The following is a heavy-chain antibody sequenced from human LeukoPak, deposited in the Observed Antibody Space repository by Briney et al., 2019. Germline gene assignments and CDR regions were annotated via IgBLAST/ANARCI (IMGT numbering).Heavy chain of an antibody. CDR3: ARESMRAYGSGSYCDY. CDR2: IYHSGTN. V-gene: IGHV4-30-2*01. Sequence: SETLSLTCAVSGGSISSGAYPWSWIRQPQGKGLEWIGYIYHSGTNSYNPSLKSRRTISVGRSKNQFSLKLTSVPAADTAVDYCARESMRAYGSGSYCDYWGQGTLVTVSS. D-gene: IGHD3-10*01. CDR1: GGSISSGAYP. J-gene: IGHJ4*02.